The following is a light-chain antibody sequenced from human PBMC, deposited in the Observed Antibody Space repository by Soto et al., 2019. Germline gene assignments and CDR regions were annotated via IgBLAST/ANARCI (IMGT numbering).Light chain of an antibody. CDR1: SSNIGAGYD. Sequence: QSVLTQPPSVSGAPGQRVTISCTGSSSNIGAGYDVHWYQQLPGTAPKLLIYGNSNRPSGVPDRFSGSKSGTSASLAITGLQSEDEADYYCQPYDSSLSDHVVFGGGTKVTVL. J-gene: IGLJ2*01. CDR3: QPYDSSLSDHVV. CDR2: GNS. V-gene: IGLV1-40*01.